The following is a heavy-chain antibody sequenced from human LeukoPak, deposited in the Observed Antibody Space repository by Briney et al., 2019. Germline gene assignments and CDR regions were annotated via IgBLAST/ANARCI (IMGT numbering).Heavy chain of an antibody. CDR3: ARGGDSSGYEGRFDP. J-gene: IGHJ5*02. V-gene: IGHV4-38-2*02. CDR2: MYHSGTS. D-gene: IGHD3-22*01. CDR1: GYFISDGYF. Sequence: SETLSLTRTAAGYFISDGYFWGWIRQPPGKGLEYIGTMYHSGTSYYNPSLKSRVTIPIDTSTNQLSLKLGSVTAADTAVYYCARGGDSSGYEGRFDPWGQGTLVTVSS.